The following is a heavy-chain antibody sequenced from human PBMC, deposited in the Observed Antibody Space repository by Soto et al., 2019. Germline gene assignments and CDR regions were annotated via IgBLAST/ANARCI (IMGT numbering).Heavy chain of an antibody. V-gene: IGHV1-18*01. Sequence: QVQLVQSGAEVKKPGASVKVSCKASGYTFTSYGISWVRQAPGQGLEWMGWISAYNGNTNYAQKLQGRVTMTTDTSTSTAYMELRSLRSDDTAVYYCARYRPGRGYCSGGSCVHFDYWGQGTLVTVSS. J-gene: IGHJ4*02. CDR3: ARYRPGRGYCSGGSCVHFDY. CDR2: ISAYNGNT. D-gene: IGHD2-15*01. CDR1: GYTFTSYG.